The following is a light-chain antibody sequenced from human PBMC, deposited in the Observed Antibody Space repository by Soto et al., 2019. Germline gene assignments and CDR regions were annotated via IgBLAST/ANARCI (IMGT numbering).Light chain of an antibody. Sequence: EIVLTQSPGTLSLSPGERATLSCRASQSVSSSYLAWYQQKPGQAPRLLIYDASSRASGIPDRCSGSASGTDFTLTISRLEPEDFAVYYCHQYGSSTRTFGQGTKVEIK. CDR2: DAS. CDR1: QSVSSSY. J-gene: IGKJ1*01. V-gene: IGKV3-20*01. CDR3: HQYGSSTRT.